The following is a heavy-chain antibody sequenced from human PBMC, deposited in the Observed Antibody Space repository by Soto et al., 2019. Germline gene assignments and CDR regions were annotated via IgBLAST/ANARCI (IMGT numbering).Heavy chain of an antibody. J-gene: IGHJ5*02. V-gene: IGHV1-18*01. Sequence: ASVKVSCKASGYTFTSHGISWVRQAPGQGLEWMGWISAYNGNTNYAQKLQGRVTMTTDTSTSTAYMELRSLRSDDTAVYYCARSYCGGDRYSDWFDPWGQGTLVTVSS. CDR1: GYTFTSHG. CDR3: ARSYCGGDRYSDWFDP. CDR2: ISAYNGNT. D-gene: IGHD2-21*02.